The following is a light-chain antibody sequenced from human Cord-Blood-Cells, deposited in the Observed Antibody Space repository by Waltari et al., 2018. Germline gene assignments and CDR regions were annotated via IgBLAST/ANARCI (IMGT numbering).Light chain of an antibody. Sequence: EIVLTQSPATLSLSPGERATLSCRASQRVSSYLAWYQQKPGQAPRLLIYDASNRATGIPARFSGSGSGTDFTLTISSLEPEDFAVYYCQQRSNWPPITFGQWTRLEIK. CDR2: DAS. CDR3: QQRSNWPPIT. J-gene: IGKJ5*01. V-gene: IGKV3-11*01. CDR1: QRVSSY.